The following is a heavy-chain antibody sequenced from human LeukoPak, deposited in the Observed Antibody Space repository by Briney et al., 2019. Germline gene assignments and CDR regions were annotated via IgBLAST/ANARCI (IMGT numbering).Heavy chain of an antibody. J-gene: IGHJ4*02. CDR2: ISSSSSTI. D-gene: IGHD3-22*01. Sequence: AGGSLRLSCAASGFTVSSNYMSWVRQAPGKGLEWVSYISSSSSTIYYADSVKGRFTISRDNAKNSLYLQMNSLRAEDTAVYYCARNPDSSGYYSFDYWGQGTLVTVSS. CDR3: ARNPDSSGYYSFDY. CDR1: GFTVSSNY. V-gene: IGHV3-48*04.